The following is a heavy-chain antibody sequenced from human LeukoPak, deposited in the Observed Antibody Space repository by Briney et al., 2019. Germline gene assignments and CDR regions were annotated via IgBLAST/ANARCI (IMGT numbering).Heavy chain of an antibody. CDR1: GGSISNYY. Sequence: SETLSLTCTVSGGSISNYYWSWIRQPPGKGLEWIGYIYYSGSTNYTPSLKSRVTVSVDTSKNQFSLKLSSVTAADTAVYYCARPTSSSSGSSFDYWGQGTLVTVSS. CDR2: IYYSGST. D-gene: IGHD6-13*01. CDR3: ARPTSSSSGSSFDY. V-gene: IGHV4-59*08. J-gene: IGHJ4*02.